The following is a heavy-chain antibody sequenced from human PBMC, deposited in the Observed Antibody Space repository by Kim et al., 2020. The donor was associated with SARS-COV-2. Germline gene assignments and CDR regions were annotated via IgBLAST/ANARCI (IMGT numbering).Heavy chain of an antibody. D-gene: IGHD5-12*01. V-gene: IGHV4-39*02. J-gene: IGHJ4*02. CDR3: AREPAIDGYNHLFDY. Sequence: PAIKSRVTISVDTSKNQFSMKLSSVTAADTAVYYCAREPAIDGYNHLFDYWGQGTLVTVSS.